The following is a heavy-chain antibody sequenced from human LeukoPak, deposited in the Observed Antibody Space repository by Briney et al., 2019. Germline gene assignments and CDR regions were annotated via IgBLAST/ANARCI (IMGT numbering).Heavy chain of an antibody. CDR3: AKETLAAAPPIDY. Sequence: PGGSLRLSCETSDFAFSNYAMSWVRQAPGKGLEWVSAISGSGGSTYYADSVKGRFTISRDNSKNTLYLQMNSLRAEDTAVYYCAKETLAAAPPIDYWGQGTLVTVSS. J-gene: IGHJ4*02. CDR2: ISGSGGST. V-gene: IGHV3-23*01. CDR1: DFAFSNYA. D-gene: IGHD6-13*01.